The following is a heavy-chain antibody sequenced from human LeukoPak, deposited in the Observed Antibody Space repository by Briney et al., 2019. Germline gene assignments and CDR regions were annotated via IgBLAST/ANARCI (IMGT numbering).Heavy chain of an antibody. CDR3: AREGFWGSYSALDY. Sequence: GGSLRLSCAASGFTFSSSTMNWVRQAPGKGLEWVSSISGGSIYIYYADSVKGRFTISRDNAQNSLYLQMNSLRAEDTAVYYCAREGFWGSYSALDYWGQGTLVTVSS. V-gene: IGHV3-21*04. CDR1: GFTFSSST. CDR2: ISGGSIYI. D-gene: IGHD1-26*01. J-gene: IGHJ4*02.